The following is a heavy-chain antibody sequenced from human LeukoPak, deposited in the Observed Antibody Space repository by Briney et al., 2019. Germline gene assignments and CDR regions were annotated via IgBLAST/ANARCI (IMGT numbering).Heavy chain of an antibody. J-gene: IGHJ4*02. CDR2: IHYSGTT. D-gene: IGHD6-13*01. Sequence: SETLPLTCTVSGGSISSYDWSWIRQPPGKGPEWIGFIHYSGTTNYNPSLKSRVTISVDTSKNQFSLKLSSVTATDTALYYCAREVAAAGTFYFDYWGQGTLVTVSS. CDR3: AREVAAAGTFYFDY. V-gene: IGHV4-59*12. CDR1: GGSISSYD.